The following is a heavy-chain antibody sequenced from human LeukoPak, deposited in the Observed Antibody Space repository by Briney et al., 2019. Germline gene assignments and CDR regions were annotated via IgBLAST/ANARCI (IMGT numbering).Heavy chain of an antibody. J-gene: IGHJ4*02. CDR1: GFTFSSYG. CDR3: ARGRRIQLWLSI. CDR2: ISYDGSNK. Sequence: PGGSLRLSCAASGFTFSSYGMHWVRQAPGKGLEWVAVISYDGSNKYYADSVKGRFTISRDNSKNTLYLQMNSLRAEDTAVYYCARGRRIQLWLSIWGQGTLVTVSS. V-gene: IGHV3-30*03. D-gene: IGHD5-18*01.